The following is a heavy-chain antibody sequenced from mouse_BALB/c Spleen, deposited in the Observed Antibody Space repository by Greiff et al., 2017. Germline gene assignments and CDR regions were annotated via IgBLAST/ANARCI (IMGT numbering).Heavy chain of an antibody. CDR1: GFSLSSYS. Sequence: VQLQESGPGLVAPSPSLSITCNVSGFSLSSYSVHWVRQPPGKGLEWLGMIWGGGSTDYYSALKSRLDISKDNSKSQVFLKMNSLQTDDTAMYYCARNGGNYPFAYWGQGTLVTVSA. J-gene: IGHJ3*01. CDR3: ARNGGNYPFAY. V-gene: IGHV2-6-4*01. CDR2: IWGGGST. D-gene: IGHD2-1*01.